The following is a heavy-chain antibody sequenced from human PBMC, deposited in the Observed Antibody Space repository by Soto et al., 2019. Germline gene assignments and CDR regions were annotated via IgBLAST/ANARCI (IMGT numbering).Heavy chain of an antibody. D-gene: IGHD3-10*01. J-gene: IGHJ4*02. Sequence: QVQLQESGPGLVRPSETLSLTCTVSGGSISGYYWSWIRQPPGKGLEWIGYIYYSGTTSYNPSLNRPVTMXXDXSXXQFSLKVNSVTAADTAVYYFARESYYGSGATVVAYWGQGTLVTVSS. CDR1: GGSISGYY. CDR2: IYYSGTT. V-gene: IGHV4-59*01. CDR3: ARESYYGSGATVVAY.